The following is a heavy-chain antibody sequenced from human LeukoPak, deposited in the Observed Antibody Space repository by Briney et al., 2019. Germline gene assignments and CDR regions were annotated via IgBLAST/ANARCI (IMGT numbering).Heavy chain of an antibody. Sequence: SETLSLTCTLAGGSISSYYWSWIRQPPGKALEWIGYIYYTGSTSYNPSLTSRVTISVDTSKNQVSLHLISVTPEDTAVYYCARVIALGRGFDHWGQGILVTVSS. J-gene: IGHJ4*02. CDR1: GGSISSYY. V-gene: IGHV4-59*12. CDR2: IYYTGST. CDR3: ARVIALGRGFDH. D-gene: IGHD3-16*02.